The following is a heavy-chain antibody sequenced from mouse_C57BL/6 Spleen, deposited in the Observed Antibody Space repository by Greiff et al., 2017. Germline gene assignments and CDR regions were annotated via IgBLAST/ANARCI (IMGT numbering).Heavy chain of an antibody. J-gene: IGHJ2*01. Sequence: VQLVESGAELARPGASVKLSCKASGYTFTSYGISWVKQRTGQGLEWIGEIYPRSGNTYYNEKFKGKATLTADKSSSTAYMELRSLTSEDSAVYVCARRSSGNYFDYWGQGTTLTVSS. CDR2: IYPRSGNT. CDR3: ARRSSGNYFDY. CDR1: GYTFTSYG. D-gene: IGHD3-2*02. V-gene: IGHV1-81*01.